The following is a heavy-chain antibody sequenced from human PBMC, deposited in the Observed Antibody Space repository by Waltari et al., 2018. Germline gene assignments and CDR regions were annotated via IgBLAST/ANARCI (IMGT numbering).Heavy chain of an antibody. CDR1: GGSISSYY. CDR3: ARGDGYNHPSVGY. CDR2: IYYSGST. V-gene: IGHV4-59*01. J-gene: IGHJ4*02. D-gene: IGHD5-12*01. Sequence: QVQLQESGPGLVKPSETLSLTCTVSGGSISSYYWSWIRQPPGKGLEWIGYIYYSGSTNYNPALKSRVTISVDTSKNQFSLKLSSVTAADTAVYYCARGDGYNHPSVGYWGQGTLVTVSS.